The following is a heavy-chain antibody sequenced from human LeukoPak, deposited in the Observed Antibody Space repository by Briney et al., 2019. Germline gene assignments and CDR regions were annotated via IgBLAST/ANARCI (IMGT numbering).Heavy chain of an antibody. D-gene: IGHD1-1*01. V-gene: IGHV3-23*01. CDR3: AKGNWRYFDY. Sequence: PGGSLRLSCAASGFTFSTYGMSGVRQAPGKGLEWVSAISGSGGSTYYADSVKGRFTISRDNSKDTLYLQMNSLGADDTAVYYCAKGNWRYFDYWGQGTLVTASS. CDR2: ISGSGGST. J-gene: IGHJ4*02. CDR1: GFTFSTYG.